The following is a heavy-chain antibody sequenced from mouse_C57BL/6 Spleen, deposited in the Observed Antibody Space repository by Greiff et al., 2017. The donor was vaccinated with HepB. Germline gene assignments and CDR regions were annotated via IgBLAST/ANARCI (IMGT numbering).Heavy chain of an antibody. CDR1: GYTFTDYN. Sequence: EVQLQQSGPELVKPGASVKIPCKASGYTFTDYNMDWVKQSHGKSLEWIGDINPNNGGTIYNQKFKGKATVTVDKSSSTAYMELRSLTSEDTAVYDWARRRKAMDYWGQGTSVTVSS. CDR3: ARRRKAMDY. V-gene: IGHV1-18*01. J-gene: IGHJ4*01. CDR2: INPNNGGT.